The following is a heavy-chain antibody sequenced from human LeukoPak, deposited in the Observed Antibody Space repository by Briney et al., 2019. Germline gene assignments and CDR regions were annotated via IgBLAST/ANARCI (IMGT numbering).Heavy chain of an antibody. Sequence: GGSLRLSCAASGFTFSSYWMSWVRQAPGKGLEWVANIKQDGSEKYYVDSVKGRFTISRDNAKNSLYLQMNSLRAEGTAVYYCASYDSGWYYFDYWGQGTLVTVSS. CDR3: ASYDSGWYYFDY. CDR2: IKQDGSEK. V-gene: IGHV3-7*01. CDR1: GFTFSSYW. J-gene: IGHJ4*02. D-gene: IGHD6-19*01.